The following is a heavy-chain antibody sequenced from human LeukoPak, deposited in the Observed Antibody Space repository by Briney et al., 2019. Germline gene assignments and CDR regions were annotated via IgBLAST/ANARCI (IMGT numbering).Heavy chain of an antibody. J-gene: IGHJ2*01. V-gene: IGHV1-3*01. CDR2: INAGNGNT. Sequence: ASVKVSCKGSGYTFTSYAMHWVRQAPGQRLEWMGWINAGNGNTKYSQKFQGRVTITRDTSASTAYMELSSLRSEDTAVYYCARHTYDILTGYSYRYFDLWGRGTLVTVSS. CDR1: GYTFTSYA. CDR3: ARHTYDILTGYSYRYFDL. D-gene: IGHD3-9*01.